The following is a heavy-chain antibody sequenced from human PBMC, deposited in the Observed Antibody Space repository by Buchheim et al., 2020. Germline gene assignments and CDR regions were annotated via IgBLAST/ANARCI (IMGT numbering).Heavy chain of an antibody. V-gene: IGHV3-74*01. Sequence: EVQLVESGGGLVQPGGSLRLSCAASGFTFSSYWMHWVRQAPGKGLVWVSRINSDGSSTSYADSVKGRFTSSRDNAKNTLYLKMNSLRAEDTAVYYCARDRRHVYYDFWSAPYLGYWGQGTL. CDR1: GFTFSSYW. D-gene: IGHD3-3*01. CDR2: INSDGSST. J-gene: IGHJ4*02. CDR3: ARDRRHVYYDFWSAPYLGY.